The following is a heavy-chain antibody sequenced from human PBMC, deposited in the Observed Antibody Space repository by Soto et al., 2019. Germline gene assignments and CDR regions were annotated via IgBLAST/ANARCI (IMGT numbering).Heavy chain of an antibody. CDR1: GFSLSTSGVG. CDR3: AHRITMVRGGEDAFDI. V-gene: IGHV2-5*01. Sequence: SGPTLVNPTQTLTLTCTFSGFSLSTSGVGVGWIRQPPGKALEWLALIYWNDDKRYSPSLKSRLTITKDTSKNQVVLTMTNMDPVDTATYYCAHRITMVRGGEDAFDIWGQGTMVTGSS. CDR2: IYWNDDK. D-gene: IGHD3-10*01. J-gene: IGHJ3*02.